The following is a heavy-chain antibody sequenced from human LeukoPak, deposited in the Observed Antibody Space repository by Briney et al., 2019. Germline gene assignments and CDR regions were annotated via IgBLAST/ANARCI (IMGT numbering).Heavy chain of an antibody. D-gene: IGHD6-19*01. CDR3: AREGGQWLERSFDH. CDR1: GGSISSSSYY. V-gene: IGHV4-39*07. J-gene: IGHJ4*02. CDR2: IYYSGST. Sequence: SETLSLTCTVSGGSISSSSYYWGWIRQPPGKGLEWIGSIYYSGSTYYNPSLKSRVTISVDTSNNQFSLRLSSVTAADTAVYYCAREGGQWLERSFDHWGQGTLVTVSS.